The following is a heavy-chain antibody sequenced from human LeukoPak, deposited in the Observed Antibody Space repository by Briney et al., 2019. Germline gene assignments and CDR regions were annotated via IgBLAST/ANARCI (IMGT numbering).Heavy chain of an antibody. CDR3: AREDLSHYDFGY. Sequence: PGGSLRLSCAASGFTFSDYYMGWIRQAPGKGLEWVSSISADGDTFYAASVKGRFTISRDNSMNTLYLQMNTLRAEDTALYYCAREDLSHYDFGYWGQGTLVTVSS. D-gene: IGHD3-3*01. V-gene: IGHV3-53*01. CDR2: ISADGDT. CDR1: GFTFSDYY. J-gene: IGHJ4*02.